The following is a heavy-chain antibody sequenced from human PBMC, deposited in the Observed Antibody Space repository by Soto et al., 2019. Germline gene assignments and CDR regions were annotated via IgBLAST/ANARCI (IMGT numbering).Heavy chain of an antibody. Sequence: QVQLVQSGAEVKKPGASGKLSCRTSGYTFTHYYNHWVRQAPGQGLEWLAIINPASGSTNYAQDFQGRVTLTMDTATTTVYMELSGLRAEDTAIFYCARDLAAGDHWGQGTLVTVSS. CDR2: INPASGST. V-gene: IGHV1-46*01. D-gene: IGHD6-13*01. CDR1: GYTFTHYY. CDR3: ARDLAAGDH. J-gene: IGHJ4*02.